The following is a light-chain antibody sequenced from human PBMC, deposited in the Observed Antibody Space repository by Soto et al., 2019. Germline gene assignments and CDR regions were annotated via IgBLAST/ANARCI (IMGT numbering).Light chain of an antibody. V-gene: IGKV1-5*01. Sequence: DIQMTQYPSTLSASVGDRVTITCRASQRIGTWLAWYQHRPGKAPGLLIYDASTLRSGVPSRFSGSGSGTEFTLTISSLQADDFATYYCQQSDNYPLTCGQGTRLEVK. CDR1: QRIGTW. J-gene: IGKJ5*01. CDR2: DAS. CDR3: QQSDNYPLT.